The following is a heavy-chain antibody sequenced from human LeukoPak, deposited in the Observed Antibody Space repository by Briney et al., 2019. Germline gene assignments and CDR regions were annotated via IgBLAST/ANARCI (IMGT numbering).Heavy chain of an antibody. D-gene: IGHD5-18*01. Sequence: GESLKISCKGSGYSFTSYGISWVRQAPGQGLEWMGWISAYNGNTNYAQKLQGRVTMTRNTSISTAYMELSSLRSEDTAVYYCARGGRYSFEGDAFDIWGQGTMVTVSS. V-gene: IGHV1-18*01. CDR1: GYSFTSYG. J-gene: IGHJ3*02. CDR3: ARGGRYSFEGDAFDI. CDR2: ISAYNGNT.